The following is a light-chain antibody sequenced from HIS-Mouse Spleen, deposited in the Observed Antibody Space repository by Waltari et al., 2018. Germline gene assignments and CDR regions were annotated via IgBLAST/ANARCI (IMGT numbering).Light chain of an antibody. Sequence: PASVSGSPGQSITISCTGTSSDVGSYNLVSWYQQKPGQAPRLLIYDASNRATGIPARFSGSGSGTDFTLTISSLEPEDFAVYYCQQRSNWPPEFTFGPGTKVDIK. CDR1: SDVGSY. V-gene: IGKV3-11*01. CDR3: QQRSNWPPEFT. J-gene: IGKJ3*01. CDR2: DAS.